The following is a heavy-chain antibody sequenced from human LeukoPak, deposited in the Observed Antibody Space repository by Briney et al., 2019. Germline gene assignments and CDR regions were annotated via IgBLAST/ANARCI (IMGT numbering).Heavy chain of an antibody. CDR2: IRSSGSII. D-gene: IGHD4-23*01. CDR1: GFTFSSYE. V-gene: IGHV3-48*03. Sequence: PGGSLRLSCAASGFTFSSYEMNWVRQAPGKGLEWVSYIRSSGSIIFYADSVKGRFTISRNNAKNSLYLQMNSLRAEDTAVYYWARVNDYGGNDDAFDIWGQGTMVTVSS. CDR3: ARVNDYGGNDDAFDI. J-gene: IGHJ3*02.